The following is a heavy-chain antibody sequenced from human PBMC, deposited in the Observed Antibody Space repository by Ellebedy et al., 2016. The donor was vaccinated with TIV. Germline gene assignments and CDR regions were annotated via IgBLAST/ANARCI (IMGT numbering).Heavy chain of an antibody. CDR2: ISGSGGST. J-gene: IGHJ3*02. Sequence: GESLKISCAASGFTFSSYWMSWVRQAPGKGLEWVSAISGSGGSTYYADSVKGRFTISRDNSKNTLYLQMNSLRAEDTAVYYCAKDFGNRGEHAFDIWGQGTMVTVSS. V-gene: IGHV3-23*01. CDR1: GFTFSSYW. D-gene: IGHD1-14*01. CDR3: AKDFGNRGEHAFDI.